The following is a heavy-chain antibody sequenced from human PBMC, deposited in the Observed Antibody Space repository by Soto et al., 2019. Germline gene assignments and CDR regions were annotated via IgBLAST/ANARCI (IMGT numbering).Heavy chain of an antibody. Sequence: SLRLSCAASGFTFSSYGMHWVRQAPGKGLEWVAVISYDGSNKYYADSVQGRFTISRDNSKNTLYLQMNSLRAEDTAVYYCAKEGLRLYYYGMNVWGQGTTVTVSS. CDR3: AKEGLRLYYYGMNV. V-gene: IGHV3-30*18. J-gene: IGHJ6*02. CDR2: ISYDGSNK. D-gene: IGHD4-17*01. CDR1: GFTFSSYG.